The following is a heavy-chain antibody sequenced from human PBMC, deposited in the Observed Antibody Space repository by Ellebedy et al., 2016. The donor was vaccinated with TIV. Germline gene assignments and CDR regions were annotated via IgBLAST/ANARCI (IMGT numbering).Heavy chain of an antibody. J-gene: IGHJ6*02. CDR1: GGSVSSGSHY. CDR2: SYYIGPT. CDR3: AGGSYTPYGMDV. Sequence: SETLSLTCTVSGGSVSSGSHYWNWIRQPPGKGLEWIGYSYYIGPTNYNPSLKSRVTISEDMSKNQFSLRLNSVTAADTAVYYCAGGSYTPYGMDVWGRGTTVIVSS. D-gene: IGHD1-26*01. V-gene: IGHV4-61*01.